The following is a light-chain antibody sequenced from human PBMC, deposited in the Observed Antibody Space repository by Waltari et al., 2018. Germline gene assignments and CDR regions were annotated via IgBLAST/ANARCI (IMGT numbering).Light chain of an antibody. Sequence: QSALTQPPSASGSPGQSVTISCTGTSSDVGVYNYVSWYQHPPGKVPKLLIYQVDKLPSGVPHRFSGSKSGNTASLTVSVLQAEDEGDYYCNSYAGNSQWIFGGWTELTVL. CDR2: QVD. CDR1: SSDVGVYNY. J-gene: IGLJ2*01. V-gene: IGLV2-8*01. CDR3: NSYAGNSQWI.